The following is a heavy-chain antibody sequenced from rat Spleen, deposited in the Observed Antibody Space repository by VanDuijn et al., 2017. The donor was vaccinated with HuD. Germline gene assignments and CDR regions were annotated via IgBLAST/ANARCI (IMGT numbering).Heavy chain of an antibody. CDR1: GFTFSDYN. J-gene: IGHJ2*01. CDR3: ATQGNYDGYYHDFDY. CDR2: IIYDGSRT. D-gene: IGHD1-12*03. V-gene: IGHV5S10*01. Sequence: EVQLVKSGGGLVQPGRSLKLSCAASGFTFSDYNMAWVRQAPKKGLEGGATIIYDGSRTYYRDYVKGRFTITRDNTKSTLYLQMDSLRFEDTATYYCATQGNYDGYYHDFDYWGQGVMVTVSS.